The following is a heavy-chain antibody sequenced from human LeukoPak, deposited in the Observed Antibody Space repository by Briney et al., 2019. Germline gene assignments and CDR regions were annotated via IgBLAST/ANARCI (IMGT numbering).Heavy chain of an antibody. J-gene: IGHJ4*02. CDR2: IWYDGSNK. V-gene: IGHV3-33*06. D-gene: IGHD4-17*01. CDR1: GFTFSSYG. CDR3: AKDLGADYGDYTFDY. Sequence: GGSLRLSCVASGFTFSSYGMHWVRQAPGKGLEWVAVIWYDGSNKYYADSVKGRFTISRDNSKNTLYLQMNSLRAEDTAVYYCAKDLGADYGDYTFDYWGQGTLVTVSS.